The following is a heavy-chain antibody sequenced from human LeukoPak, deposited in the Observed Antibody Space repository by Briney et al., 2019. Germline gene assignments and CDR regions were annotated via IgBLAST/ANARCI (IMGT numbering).Heavy chain of an antibody. CDR3: ARRGGKNYGDYVLYYDYMDV. D-gene: IGHD4-17*01. Sequence: ASVKVSCKASGYTFTSYGITWVRQAPGQGLEWLGWISAYNGNTNYAQNLQGRVTMTTDTSTSTAYMVLRSLRSDDTAVYYCARRGGKNYGDYVLYYDYMDVWGKGTTVTVSS. CDR1: GYTFTSYG. J-gene: IGHJ6*03. CDR2: ISAYNGNT. V-gene: IGHV1-18*01.